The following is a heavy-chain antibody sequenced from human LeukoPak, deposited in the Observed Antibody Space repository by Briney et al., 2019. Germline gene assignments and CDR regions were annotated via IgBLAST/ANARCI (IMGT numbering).Heavy chain of an antibody. CDR2: ISGSGGST. CDR1: GFTFSSYA. V-gene: IGHV3-23*01. D-gene: IGHD3-10*01. Sequence: GGSLRLSCAASGFTFSSYAMRWARQAPGKGLEWVSSISGSGGSTYYADSVKGRFTISRDNSKNTLYLQMNSLRAEDTAVYYCAKALGSGFGAHWGQGTLVTVSS. J-gene: IGHJ4*02. CDR3: AKALGSGFGAH.